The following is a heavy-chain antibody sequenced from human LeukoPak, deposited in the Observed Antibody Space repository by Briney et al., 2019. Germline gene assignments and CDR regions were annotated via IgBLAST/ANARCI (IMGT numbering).Heavy chain of an antibody. D-gene: IGHD3-9*01. V-gene: IGHV3-33*01. CDR3: ARDFRATGYSAYFDY. J-gene: IGHJ4*02. CDR2: IWYDGSNK. Sequence: GGSLRLSCAASGFTFSSYGMHWVRQAPGKGLEWVAVIWYDGSNKYYADSVKGRFTISRDNSKNTLYLQMNSLRAEDAAVYYCARDFRATGYSAYFDYWGQGTLVTVSS. CDR1: GFTFSSYG.